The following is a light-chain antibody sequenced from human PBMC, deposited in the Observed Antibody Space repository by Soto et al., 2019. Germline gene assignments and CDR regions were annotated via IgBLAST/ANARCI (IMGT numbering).Light chain of an antibody. CDR2: DVT. Sequence: QSALTQPRSVSGSPGQSVTISCTGTSSDVGGYNYVPWYEQHPVKAPKLMIYDVTKRPSGVPDRFSGSKSGNTASLTISGLQAEDEADYYCCSYAGSYTGVFGTGTKLTVL. CDR3: CSYAGSYTGV. CDR1: SSDVGGYNY. J-gene: IGLJ1*01. V-gene: IGLV2-11*01.